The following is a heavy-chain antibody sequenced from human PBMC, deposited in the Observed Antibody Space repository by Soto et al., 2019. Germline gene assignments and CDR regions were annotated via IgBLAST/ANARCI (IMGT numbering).Heavy chain of an antibody. V-gene: IGHV1-8*01. CDR3: ARGGEYSSGWYYYYYYVMDV. D-gene: IGHD6-13*01. Sequence: GASVKVSCKASGYTFTSYDINWVRQATGQGLEWMGWMNPDSGNTGYAQKFQGRVTMTRNTSISTAYMELSSLRSEDTAVYYCARGGEYSSGWYYYYYYVMDVWGQGTTVSVSS. CDR1: GYTFTSYD. CDR2: MNPDSGNT. J-gene: IGHJ6*02.